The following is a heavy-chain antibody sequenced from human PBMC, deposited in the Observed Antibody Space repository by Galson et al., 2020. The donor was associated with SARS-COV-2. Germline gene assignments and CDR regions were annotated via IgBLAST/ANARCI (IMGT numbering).Heavy chain of an antibody. CDR3: ARERLEY. V-gene: IGHV3-48*04. CDR2: IRSSSGTI. CDR1: GFTFSSYT. J-gene: IGHJ4*02. Sequence: GESLKISCAASGFTFSSYTMNWVRQAPVKGLELVAYIRSSSGTIYYADSVKGRFTISRDNAKNSLYLQLNSRRVEDTAVYYCARERLEYWGQGTLVTVSS. D-gene: IGHD1-1*01.